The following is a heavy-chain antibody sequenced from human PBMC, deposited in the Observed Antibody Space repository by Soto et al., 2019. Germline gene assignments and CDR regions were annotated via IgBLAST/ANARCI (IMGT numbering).Heavy chain of an antibody. V-gene: IGHV3-30-3*01. CDR3: ARASIVATILGLYGMDV. CDR2: ISYDGSNK. D-gene: IGHD5-12*01. CDR1: GFTFSSYA. J-gene: IGHJ6*02. Sequence: SLRLSCAASGFTFSSYAMHWVRQAPGKGLEWVAVISYDGSNKYYADSVKGRFTISRDNSKNTLYLQMNSLRAGDTAVYYCARASIVATILGLYGMDVWGQGTTVTVSS.